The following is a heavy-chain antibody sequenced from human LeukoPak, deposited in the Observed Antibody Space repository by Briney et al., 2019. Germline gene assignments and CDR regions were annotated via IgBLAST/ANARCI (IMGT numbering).Heavy chain of an antibody. V-gene: IGHV4-39*01. CDR2: IYYSGST. Sequence: SETLSLTCTVSGGSISSSSYYWGWIRQPPGKGLEWIGSIYYSGSTYYNPSLKSRVTISVDTSKNQFSLKLSSVTAADTAVYYCAANYYDSSGYYLGVFDPWGQGTLVTVSS. CDR1: GGSISSSSYY. D-gene: IGHD3-22*01. CDR3: AANYYDSSGYYLGVFDP. J-gene: IGHJ5*02.